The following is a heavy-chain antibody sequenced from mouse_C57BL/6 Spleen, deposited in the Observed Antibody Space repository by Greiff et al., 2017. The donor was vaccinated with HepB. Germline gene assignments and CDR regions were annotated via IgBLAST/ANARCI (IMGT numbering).Heavy chain of an antibody. D-gene: IGHD1-1*01. Sequence: VQLQQPGAELVRPGSSVKLSCKASGYTFTSYWMHWVKQRPIQGLEWIGNIDPSDSETHYNQKFKDKATLTVDKSSSTAYMQLSSLTSEDSAVYYCAREHYGSSGYYYFDYWGQGTTLTVSS. CDR2: IDPSDSET. J-gene: IGHJ2*01. CDR3: AREHYGSSGYYYFDY. CDR1: GYTFTSYW. V-gene: IGHV1-52*01.